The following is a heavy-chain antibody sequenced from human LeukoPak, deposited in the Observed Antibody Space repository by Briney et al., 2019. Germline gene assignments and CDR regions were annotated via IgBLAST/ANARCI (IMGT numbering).Heavy chain of an antibody. CDR2: IYYSGST. D-gene: IGHD3-9*01. V-gene: IGHV4-39*02. CDR3: ARDLVSVLRYFDWLPSPTYDY. J-gene: IGHJ4*02. Sequence: GSLRLSCTASGFTFSGCSMNWIRQPPGKGLEWIGSIYYSGSTYYNPSLKSRVTISVDTSKNQFSLKLSSVTAADTAVYYCARDLVSVLRYFDWLPSPTYDYWGQGTLVTVSS. CDR1: GFTFSGCS.